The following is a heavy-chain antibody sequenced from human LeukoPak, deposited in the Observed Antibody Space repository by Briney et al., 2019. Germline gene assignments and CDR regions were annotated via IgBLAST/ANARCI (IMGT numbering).Heavy chain of an antibody. CDR3: ARDAKYYYGSRTFFFFYEH. CDR1: GGSISSYY. D-gene: IGHD3-10*01. J-gene: IGHJ4*02. CDR2: IYYSGST. Sequence: SETLSLTCTVSGGSISSYYWSWIRQPPGKGLEWIGYIYYSGSTNYNPSLKSRVTISVDTSKNQFSLKLSSVTAADTAVYYCARDAKYYYGSRTFFFFYEHWGQGTLLTVSS. V-gene: IGHV4-59*01.